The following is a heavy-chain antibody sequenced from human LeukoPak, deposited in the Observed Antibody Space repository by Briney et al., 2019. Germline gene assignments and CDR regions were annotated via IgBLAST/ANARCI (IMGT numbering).Heavy chain of an antibody. CDR1: GFTFSSYE. D-gene: IGHD6-19*01. CDR3: AREQWLACDY. Sequence: GGSLRLSCAASGFTFSSYEMKWVRQAPGKGLEWVSYISSSGSTIYYADSVKGRFTISRDNAKNSLYLQMNSLRAEDTAVYYCAREQWLACDYWGQGTLVTVSS. V-gene: IGHV3-48*03. CDR2: ISSSGSTI. J-gene: IGHJ4*02.